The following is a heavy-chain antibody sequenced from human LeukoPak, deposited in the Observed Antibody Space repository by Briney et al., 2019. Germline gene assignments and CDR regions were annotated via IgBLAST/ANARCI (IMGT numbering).Heavy chain of an antibody. V-gene: IGHV3-11*04. D-gene: IGHD3-22*01. CDR2: ISGTGTTI. CDR3: AVQITMIVVVPYFDY. J-gene: IGHJ4*02. Sequence: PGGSLRLFCAASGLTFSDYYMTWIRQAQGKGLELVSSISGTGTTIYSADSVRGRFTVSRDNARNSLFLHMNSLRAEDTAVYYCAVQITMIVVVPYFDYWGQGTLVTVSS. CDR1: GLTFSDYY.